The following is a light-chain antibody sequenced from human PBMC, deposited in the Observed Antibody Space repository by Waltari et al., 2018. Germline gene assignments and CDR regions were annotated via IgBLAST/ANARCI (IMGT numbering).Light chain of an antibody. Sequence: QAVVTQEPSLTVSPGGTVTLTCGPSAGAVTRGLYPYWFQQKPGQAPRTLIYDTSNKHSWTPARFSGSLLGGKAALTLSGAQPEDEAEYYCLISYSGVGVFGGGTKLTVL. CDR2: DTS. V-gene: IGLV7-46*01. CDR3: LISYSGVGV. J-gene: IGLJ3*02. CDR1: AGAVTRGLY.